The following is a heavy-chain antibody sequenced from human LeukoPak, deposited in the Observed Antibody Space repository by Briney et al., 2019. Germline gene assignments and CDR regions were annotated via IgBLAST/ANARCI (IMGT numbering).Heavy chain of an antibody. Sequence: GGSLRLSCAASGFTSSSYAMSWVRQAPGKGLEWVSAISGSGGSTYYADSVKGRFTISRDNSKNTLYLQMNSLRAEDTAVYYCAKDSGYSFRLRASDYWGQGTLVTVSS. D-gene: IGHD5-18*01. CDR3: AKDSGYSFRLRASDY. J-gene: IGHJ4*02. CDR1: GFTSSSYA. V-gene: IGHV3-23*01. CDR2: ISGSGGST.